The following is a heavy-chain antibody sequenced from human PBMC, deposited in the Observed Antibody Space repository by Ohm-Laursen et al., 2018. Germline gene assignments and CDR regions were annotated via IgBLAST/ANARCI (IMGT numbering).Heavy chain of an antibody. V-gene: IGHV3-74*01. J-gene: IGHJ5*02. Sequence: SLRLSCAASGFTLNSHWMHWVRQGPGEGLVWVSRITSDGTSTAYADSVRGRFTISRDTAKNTLYLQMNSLRVEDTAVYYCARTPSSPGRRGWFDPWGQGTLVTVSS. CDR3: ARTPSSPGRRGWFDP. D-gene: IGHD5-24*01. CDR2: ITSDGTST. CDR1: GFTLNSHW.